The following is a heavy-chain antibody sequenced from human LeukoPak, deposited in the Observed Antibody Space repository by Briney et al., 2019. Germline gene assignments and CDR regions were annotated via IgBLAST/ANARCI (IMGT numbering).Heavy chain of an antibody. CDR3: AKRRGLELLYYYYMDV. D-gene: IGHD1-7*01. J-gene: IGHJ6*03. V-gene: IGHV3-74*01. Sequence: GGSLRLSCAASGFTFSNYWMHWVRQAPGKGLVWVSRINSDGINTSYADSVEGRFTISRDNSKNTLYLQMNSLRAEDTAVYYCAKRRGLELLYYYYMDVWGKGTTVTVSS. CDR2: INSDGINT. CDR1: GFTFSNYW.